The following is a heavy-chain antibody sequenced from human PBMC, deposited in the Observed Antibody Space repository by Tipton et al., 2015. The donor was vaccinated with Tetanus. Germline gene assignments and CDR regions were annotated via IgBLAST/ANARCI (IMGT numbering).Heavy chain of an antibody. CDR3: AKAKSWINLWFGDA. D-gene: IGHD3-10*01. J-gene: IGHJ4*02. CDR2: VSGNGGST. CDR1: GFTFSSYG. Sequence: SLRLSCAASGFTFSSYGMHWVRQAPGKGLEWVSGVSGNGGSTYYADSVRGRFTVSRDNSENSLYLQMNSLRAEDTAIYYCAKAKSWINLWFGDAWGPGTRVTVSS. V-gene: IGHV3-23*01.